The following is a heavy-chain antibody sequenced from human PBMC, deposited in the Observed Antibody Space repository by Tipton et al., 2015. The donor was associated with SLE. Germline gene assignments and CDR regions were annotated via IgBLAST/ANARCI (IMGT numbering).Heavy chain of an antibody. V-gene: IGHV1-18*01. Sequence: QVQLVQSGAEVKKPGASVKVSCKASGYTFISYSISWVRQAPGQGLEWMGWINVYNGNTKYAQSLQGRVTMTTDTSTRTAYMELKNLRSDDTAVYYCARDPYPYHSGTPLWGQGTLVTVST. CDR1: GYTFISYS. CDR3: ARDPYPYHSGTPL. D-gene: IGHD2-15*01. J-gene: IGHJ4*02. CDR2: INVYNGNT.